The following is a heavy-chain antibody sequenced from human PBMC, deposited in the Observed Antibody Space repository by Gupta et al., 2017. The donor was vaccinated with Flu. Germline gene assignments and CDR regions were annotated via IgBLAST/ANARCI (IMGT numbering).Heavy chain of an antibody. CDR3: SKDVLDAGKAFDF. Sequence: QRLWSGRSLARRGRSLTLSCVGIGFHFIVHDLSRVGQPPGQGLVWVSIISIRSRSTYNADFFMGRLTTSSNDYTNTLYLHKNSMVVEDTAFFYCSKDVLDAGKAFDFWGQGTKVTVSS. D-gene: IGHD1-1*01. CDR1: GFHFIVHD. CDR2: ISIRSRST. V-gene: IGHV3-23*01. J-gene: IGHJ3*01.